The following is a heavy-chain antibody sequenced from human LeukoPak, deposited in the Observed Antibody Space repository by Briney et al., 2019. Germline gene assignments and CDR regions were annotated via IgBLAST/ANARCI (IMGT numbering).Heavy chain of an antibody. V-gene: IGHV3-64*01. CDR3: ARQNAVVTSFDY. J-gene: IGHJ4*02. Sequence: GGSLRLSCAASGFTFSSYAMHWVRQAPGKGLEYVSAISSNGGSTYYANSVKGRFTISRDNSKNTLYLQMGSLRAEDTAVYYCARQNAVVTSFDYWGQGTLVTVSS. CDR1: GFTFSSYA. D-gene: IGHD4-23*01. CDR2: ISSNGGST.